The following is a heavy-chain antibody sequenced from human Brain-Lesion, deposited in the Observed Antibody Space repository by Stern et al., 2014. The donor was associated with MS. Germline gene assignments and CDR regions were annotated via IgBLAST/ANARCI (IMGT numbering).Heavy chain of an antibody. CDR2: IFNSGST. J-gene: IGHJ6*02. V-gene: IGHV4-61*02. D-gene: IGHD2-2*01. CDR1: GGSISSGGYY. Sequence: VQLVESGPGLVKPSQTLSLSCTVSGGSISSGGYYWSWIRQPAGKGLEWIGRIFNSGSTSYNPSLTSRVTISIDTSNKPLSPRLNSMTAADTAVYYCARGRVVPGFQYYATDVWGQGTTVIVSS. CDR3: ARGRVVPGFQYYATDV.